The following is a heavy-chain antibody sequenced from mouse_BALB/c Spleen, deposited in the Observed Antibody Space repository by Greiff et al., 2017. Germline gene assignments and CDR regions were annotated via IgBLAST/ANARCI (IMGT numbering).Heavy chain of an antibody. V-gene: IGHV1-63*02. CDR1: GYTFTNYW. Sequence: VKLMESGAELVRPGTSVKMSCKAAGYTFTNYWIGWVKQRPGHGLEWIGDIYPGGGYTNYNEKFKGKATLTADTSSSTAYMQLSSLTSEDSAIYYCARSGSSMAWFAYWGQGTLVTVSA. J-gene: IGHJ3*01. CDR2: IYPGGGYT. CDR3: ARSGSSMAWFAY. D-gene: IGHD1-1*01.